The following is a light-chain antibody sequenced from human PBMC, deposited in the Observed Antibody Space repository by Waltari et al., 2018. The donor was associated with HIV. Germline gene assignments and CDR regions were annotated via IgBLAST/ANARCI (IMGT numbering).Light chain of an antibody. CDR1: SSDVGGYNS. CDR3: SSYTSSSTVV. CDR2: DVS. Sequence: QSALTQPASVSGSPGQSLTISCTGTSSDVGGYNSVSWYQQHPVKPPKVMIYDVSNRPSGVSNRFSGSKSGNTASLTISGLQAEDEADYYCSSYTSSSTVVFGGGTRLTVL. V-gene: IGLV2-14*03. J-gene: IGLJ2*01.